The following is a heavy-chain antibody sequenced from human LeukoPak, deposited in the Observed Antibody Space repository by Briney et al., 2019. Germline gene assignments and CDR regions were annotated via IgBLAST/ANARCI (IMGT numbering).Heavy chain of an antibody. J-gene: IGHJ5*02. CDR1: GGSFSGYY. Sequence: PSETLSLTCAVYGGSFSGYYWSWIRQPPGKGLEWIGEINHSGSTNYNPSLKSRVTISVDTSKNQLSLKLSSVTAADTAVYYCARGLRFLEWLLSTHNWFDPWGQGTLVTVSS. CDR3: ARGLRFLEWLLSTHNWFDP. CDR2: INHSGST. V-gene: IGHV4-34*01. D-gene: IGHD3-3*01.